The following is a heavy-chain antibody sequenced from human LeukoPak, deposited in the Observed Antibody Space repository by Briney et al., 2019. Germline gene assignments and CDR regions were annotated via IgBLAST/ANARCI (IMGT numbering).Heavy chain of an antibody. Sequence: GGSLRLSCAASGFMFSRYSMNWVRQAPGKGLEWVSVIYSGGSTYYADSVKGRFTISRDNAKNSLYLQMNSLRAEDTAVYYCARLYCSGGSCYFDYWGQGTLVTVSS. V-gene: IGHV3-21*01. J-gene: IGHJ4*02. CDR1: GFMFSRYS. CDR2: IYSGGST. CDR3: ARLYCSGGSCYFDY. D-gene: IGHD2-15*01.